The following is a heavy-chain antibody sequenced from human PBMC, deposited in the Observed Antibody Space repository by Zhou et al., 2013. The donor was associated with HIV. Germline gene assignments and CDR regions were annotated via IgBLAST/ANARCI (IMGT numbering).Heavy chain of an antibody. CDR2: ISTYNGNT. D-gene: IGHD2-2*01. V-gene: IGHV1-18*01. CDR3: ARLGPPCSTSTCYYHFDY. J-gene: IGHJ4*02. CDR1: GFTFSSYA. Sequence: QIQLVQSGPEVKKPGASVKVSCKASGFTFSSYAISWVRQAPGQGLEWMGWISTYNGNTNYAQKFQGRVTITTDTSTTTAYMELRSLRSDDTALYYCARLGPPCSTSTCYYHFDYWGQGTVVTVSS.